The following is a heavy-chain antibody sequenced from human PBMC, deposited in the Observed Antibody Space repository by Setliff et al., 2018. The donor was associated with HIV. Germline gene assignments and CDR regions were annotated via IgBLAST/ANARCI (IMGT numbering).Heavy chain of an antibody. D-gene: IGHD5-18*01. CDR1: GASITNYY. V-gene: IGHV4-59*01. Sequence: ETLSLTCKVSGASITNYYWSWIRQPPGKGLEWIGYIYNSGYSSSKSSLKSRVTISLDTSKNQVSLKLSSVTAADTAVYYCARAGSYGWDYWGQGTLVTVSS. CDR2: IYNSGYS. CDR3: ARAGSYGWDY. J-gene: IGHJ4*02.